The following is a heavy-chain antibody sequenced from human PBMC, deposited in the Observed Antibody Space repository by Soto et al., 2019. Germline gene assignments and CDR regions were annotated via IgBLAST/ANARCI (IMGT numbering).Heavy chain of an antibody. CDR2: NNPNSGGT. V-gene: IGHV1-2*04. J-gene: IGHJ6*02. CDR1: GYTFTGYY. CDR3: ATSPDCSGGSCYWGSYYYYGMDV. Sequence: ASVKVSCKASGYTFTGYYMHWVRQAPGQGLEWMGWNNPNSGGTNYAQKFQGWVTMTRDTSISTAYMELSRLRSDDTAVYYCATSPDCSGGSCYWGSYYYYGMDVWGQGTTVTVSS. D-gene: IGHD2-15*01.